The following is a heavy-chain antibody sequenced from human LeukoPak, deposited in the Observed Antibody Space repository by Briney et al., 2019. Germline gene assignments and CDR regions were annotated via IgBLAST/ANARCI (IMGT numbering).Heavy chain of an antibody. CDR2: INHSGST. V-gene: IGHV4-34*01. CDR1: GGSFSGYY. D-gene: IGHD2-15*01. Sequence: SETLSLTCGVYGGSFSGYYWSWIRQPPGKGLEWIGEINHSGSTNYNPSLKSRVTVSVDTSKNQFSLKLSSVTAADTAVYYCASAACSGGSCYSISRAFDIWGQGTMVTVSS. J-gene: IGHJ3*02. CDR3: ASAACSGGSCYSISRAFDI.